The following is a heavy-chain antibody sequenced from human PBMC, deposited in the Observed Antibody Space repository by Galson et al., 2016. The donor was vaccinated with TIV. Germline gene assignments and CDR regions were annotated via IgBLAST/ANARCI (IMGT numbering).Heavy chain of an antibody. V-gene: IGHV4-38-2*01. CDR3: ARGQKDSWSVYYTNGFDY. Sequence: TLSLTCAVSGYSISRGFYWAWIRQPPGKGLEWMGTIYHGGSTYSNPSLKSRVAISVDTSKNQFSLRVTSVTAADTAVYYCARGQKDSWSVYYTNGFDYWGQGTLVTVSS. J-gene: IGHJ4*02. CDR2: IYHGGST. CDR1: GYSISRGFY. D-gene: IGHD3-3*01.